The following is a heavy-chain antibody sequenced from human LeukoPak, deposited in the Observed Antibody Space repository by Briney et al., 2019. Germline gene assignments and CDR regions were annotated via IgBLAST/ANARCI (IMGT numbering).Heavy chain of an antibody. CDR1: GLTFSSYG. CDR2: AWYDGSNK. D-gene: IGHD5-12*01. CDR3: ARGLGYDAFDY. Sequence: GGSLRLSCAASGLTFSSYGMHWVCQAPGKGLEWVAVAWYDGSNKHFADSVKGRPTISRDNSKNTLYLQMNSLRVEDTAVYYCARGLGYDAFDYWGQGTLVTVSS. J-gene: IGHJ4*02. V-gene: IGHV3-33*01.